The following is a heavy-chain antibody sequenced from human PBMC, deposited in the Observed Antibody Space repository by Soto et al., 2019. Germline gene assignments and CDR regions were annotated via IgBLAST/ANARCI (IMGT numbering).Heavy chain of an antibody. V-gene: IGHV3-23*01. D-gene: IGHD5-12*01. CDR1: GFTFSSYA. CDR3: SKARNIVVTNSDY. J-gene: IGHJ4*02. Sequence: PGGSLRLSCAASGFTFSSYAMSWVRQAPGKGREGVSGIRGRVGNTYYADSVKGRFTIPRNNPKNTLYLQMNSRRAEDAAVYYCSKARNIVVTNSDYWGQGTLVTVSS. CDR2: IRGRVGNT.